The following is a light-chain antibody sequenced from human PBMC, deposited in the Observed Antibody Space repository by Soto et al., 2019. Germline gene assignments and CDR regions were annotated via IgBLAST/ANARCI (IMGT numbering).Light chain of an antibody. J-gene: IGKJ1*01. V-gene: IGKV1-5*03. CDR3: QQYNSYWT. CDR1: QSISSW. CDR2: KAS. Sequence: DIQMTQSPSTLSASVGDRVTITCRASQSISSWLAWYQKKPGKAPKLLTYKASSLESGVPSRFSGSGSGTECTLTISSLQPEYVSTYYCQQYNSYWTFGQGTKVEIK.